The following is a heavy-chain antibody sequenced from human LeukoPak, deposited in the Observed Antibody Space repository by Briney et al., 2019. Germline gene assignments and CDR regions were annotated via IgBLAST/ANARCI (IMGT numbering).Heavy chain of an antibody. J-gene: IGHJ3*02. CDR1: GGSISSYY. D-gene: IGHD3-22*01. CDR3: AKSSGYGLVDI. Sequence: PSETLSLTCTVSGGSISSYYWSWIRRPPGKGLEWIGYIYYSGSTNYNPSLKSRVTISVDTSKNQFSLKLSSVTAADTAVYYCAKSSGYGLVDIWGQGTMVTVSS. V-gene: IGHV4-59*01. CDR2: IYYSGST.